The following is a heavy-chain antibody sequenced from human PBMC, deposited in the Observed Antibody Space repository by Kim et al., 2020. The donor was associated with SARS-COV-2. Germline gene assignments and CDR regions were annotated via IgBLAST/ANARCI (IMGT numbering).Heavy chain of an antibody. D-gene: IGHD3-22*01. J-gene: IGHJ3*02. Sequence: DSVKCRFTISRDNANNSLYLQMNSLRAEDTAVYYCARALYYYDSSDAFDIWGQGTMVTVSS. CDR3: ARALYYYDSSDAFDI. V-gene: IGHV3-11*04.